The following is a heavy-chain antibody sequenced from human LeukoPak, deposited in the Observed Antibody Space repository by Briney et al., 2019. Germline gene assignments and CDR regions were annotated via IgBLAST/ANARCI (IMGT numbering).Heavy chain of an antibody. Sequence: SETLSLTCTVSGDSISSHYWTWIRQPPGRGLEWIGYIYYSGSTNYNPSLKSRVTISGDTSKNQFSLKLSSVTAADTAVYYCARAYYDFWSSNYYYYMDVWGKGTTVTVSS. V-gene: IGHV4-59*11. J-gene: IGHJ6*03. CDR1: GDSISSHY. CDR3: ARAYYDFWSSNYYYYMDV. D-gene: IGHD3-3*01. CDR2: IYYSGST.